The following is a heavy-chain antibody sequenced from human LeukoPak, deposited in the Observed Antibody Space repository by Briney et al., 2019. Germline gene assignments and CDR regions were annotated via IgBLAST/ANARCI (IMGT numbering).Heavy chain of an antibody. J-gene: IGHJ4*02. D-gene: IGHD2-2*01. CDR3: AREGCYSTSCFPNFDY. Sequence: KPSETLSLTCTVSGDSITSSSHYWGWIRQPPGKGLEWIGSIYYSGITYYNPSLKSRVTLSLDTSKNHFSLKLSSVTAADTAVYYCAREGCYSTSCFPNFDYWGQGTLVTVSS. CDR2: IYYSGIT. CDR1: GDSITSSSHY. V-gene: IGHV4-39*07.